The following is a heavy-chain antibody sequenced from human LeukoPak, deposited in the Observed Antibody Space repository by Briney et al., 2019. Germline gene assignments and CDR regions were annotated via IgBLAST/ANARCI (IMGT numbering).Heavy chain of an antibody. V-gene: IGHV3-66*02. Sequence: GGSLRLSCAASGFTVSSNYMSWVRQAPGKGLEWVSVIYSGGSTYYADSVKGRFTISRDNSKNTLYLQTNSLRAEDTAVYYCARTHDSGSYDRWGQGTLVTVSS. D-gene: IGHD1-26*01. J-gene: IGHJ4*02. CDR2: IYSGGST. CDR3: ARTHDSGSYDR. CDR1: GFTVSSNY.